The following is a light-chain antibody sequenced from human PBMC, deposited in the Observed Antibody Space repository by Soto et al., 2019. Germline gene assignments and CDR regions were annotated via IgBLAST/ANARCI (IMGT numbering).Light chain of an antibody. CDR1: QYIAIY. J-gene: IGKJ4*01. CDR3: QQLRMYPST. CDR2: AAS. Sequence: IQLPHSPSSLSASVGDRVPITCRASQYIAIYLAWYQQNPGEAPKLLIYAASTLYGGVPSRCSGSGSGTDFALTITSLQAEDFATDYCQQLRMYPSTFGGGTNVDIK. V-gene: IGKV1-9*01.